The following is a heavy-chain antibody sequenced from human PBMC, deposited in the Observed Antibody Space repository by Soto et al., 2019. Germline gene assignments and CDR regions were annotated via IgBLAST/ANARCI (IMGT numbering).Heavy chain of an antibody. CDR3: ARPLQNYYDSSGYRY. Sequence: SVKVSCKASGGTFSSYTISWVRQAPGQGLEWMGRIIPILGIANYAQKFQGRVTITADKSTSTAYMELSSLRSEDTAVYYCARPLQNYYDSSGYRYWGQGTLVTVSS. D-gene: IGHD3-22*01. V-gene: IGHV1-69*02. CDR1: GGTFSSYT. CDR2: IIPILGIA. J-gene: IGHJ4*02.